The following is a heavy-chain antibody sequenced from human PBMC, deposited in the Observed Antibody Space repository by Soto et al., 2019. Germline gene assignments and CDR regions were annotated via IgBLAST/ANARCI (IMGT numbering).Heavy chain of an antibody. CDR3: ARVSGIYYDGMDV. CDR2: INHSGST. Sequence: PSETLSLTCAVFGGSFSGYYWSWIRQPPGKGLEWIGEINHSGSTNYNPSLKSRVTISVDTSKNQFSLKLSSVTAADTVVYYCARVSGIYYDGMDVWGQGTTVTVSS. CDR1: GGSFSGYY. J-gene: IGHJ6*02. D-gene: IGHD3-10*01. V-gene: IGHV4-34*01.